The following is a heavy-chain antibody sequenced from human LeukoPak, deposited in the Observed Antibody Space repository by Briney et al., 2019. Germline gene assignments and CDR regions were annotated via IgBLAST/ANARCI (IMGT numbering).Heavy chain of an antibody. Sequence: ASVKVSCKASGGTFSSYAISWVRQAPGQGLEWMGGIIPIFGTANYAQKFQGRVTITADKSTSTAYMELSSLRSEDTAVYYCARAPRGSSTHYYYYMDVWGKGTTVTVSS. CDR2: IIPIFGTA. CDR1: GGTFSSYA. CDR3: ARAPRGSSTHYYYYMDV. V-gene: IGHV1-69*06. D-gene: IGHD6-6*01. J-gene: IGHJ6*03.